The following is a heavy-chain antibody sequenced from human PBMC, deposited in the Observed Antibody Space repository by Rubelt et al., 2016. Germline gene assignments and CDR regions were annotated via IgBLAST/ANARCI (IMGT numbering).Heavy chain of an antibody. CDR1: GYTFTSYA. V-gene: IGHV1-3*01. CDR2: INAGNGNT. D-gene: IGHD5-18*01. CDR3: ARSKDTAMVTDADWYFDL. Sequence: QVQLVQSGAEVKKPGASVKVSCKASGYTFTSYAMHWVRQAPGQRLEWMGWINAGNGNTKYSQKFRARVTITRDTSASTAYMELSSLRSEDTAVYYCARSKDTAMVTDADWYFDLWGRGTLVTVSS. J-gene: IGHJ2*01.